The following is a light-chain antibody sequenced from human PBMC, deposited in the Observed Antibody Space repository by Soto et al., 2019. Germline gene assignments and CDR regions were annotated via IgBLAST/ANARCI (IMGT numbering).Light chain of an antibody. Sequence: DIQMTQSPSSPSASVGDRVAITCRASQPIDTSLNWYQQKPGNAPRLLIYPASSLQSGVPLRFSGSGSGTEFTLTISSLQPEDFATYYCQQSYSSPFTFGPGTTVDIK. CDR2: PAS. V-gene: IGKV1-39*01. CDR3: QQSYSSPFT. CDR1: QPIDTS. J-gene: IGKJ3*01.